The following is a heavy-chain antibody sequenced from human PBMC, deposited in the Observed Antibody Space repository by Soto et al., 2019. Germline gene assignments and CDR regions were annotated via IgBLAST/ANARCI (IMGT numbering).Heavy chain of an antibody. Sequence: ASVKVSCKASGYTFTSYDINWVRQATGQGLEWMGWIIPNCGNTNYAQKFQGRVTITADDSTSTAYMELSSLRSEDTAVYYCATISGYGDYGTPGDYYYGMDVWGQGTTVTVSS. CDR2: IIPNCGNT. CDR1: GYTFTSYD. V-gene: IGHV1-8*01. CDR3: ATISGYGDYGTPGDYYYGMDV. J-gene: IGHJ6*02. D-gene: IGHD4-17*01.